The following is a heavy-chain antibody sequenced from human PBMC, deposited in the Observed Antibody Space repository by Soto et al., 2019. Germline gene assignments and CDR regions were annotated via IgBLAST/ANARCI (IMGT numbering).Heavy chain of an antibody. CDR1: GFTFNIFG. CDR2: ISYDGSNQ. CDR3: AKDQASGQGSFDS. J-gene: IGHJ4*02. V-gene: IGHV3-30*18. Sequence: VKLVESGGGVVQPGGSLRLSCEASGFTFNIFGMHWVGQAPDKGLEWVALISYDGSNQYYADSVKGRFTISRDNSKNTLFLQMNSLRADDTAVYYCAKDQASGQGSFDSWGQGTLVTVSS.